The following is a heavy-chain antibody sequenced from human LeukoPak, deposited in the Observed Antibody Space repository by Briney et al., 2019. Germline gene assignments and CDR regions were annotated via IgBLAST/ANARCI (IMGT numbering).Heavy chain of an antibody. CDR2: ISSSGSTK. V-gene: IGHV3-48*03. J-gene: IGHJ4*02. CDR1: GFTFSSFE. CDR3: ARGVDYGDYMDY. D-gene: IGHD4-17*01. Sequence: GGSLRLSCAAFGFTFSSFEMNWVRQAPGKGPEWVSYISSSGSTKYYADSVKGRFTISRDNAKNSLYLQLNSLRAEDTAVYYCARGVDYGDYMDYWGQGTLVTVSS.